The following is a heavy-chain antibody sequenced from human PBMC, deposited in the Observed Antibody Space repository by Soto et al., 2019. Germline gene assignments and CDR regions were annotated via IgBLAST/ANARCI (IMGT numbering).Heavy chain of an antibody. CDR3: ARECGDLNWFDP. CDR1: GFTFSSYT. D-gene: IGHD4-17*01. V-gene: IGHV3-48*01. J-gene: IGHJ5*02. Sequence: EVQLVESGGGLVQPGGSLRLSCAASGFTFSSYTMNWVRQAPGKGLEWVSYISSSSSTIYYADSVKGRFTISRDNAKNSLYLQMNSLRAEYTAVYDCARECGDLNWFDPWGQGTMVTVSS. CDR2: ISSSSSTI.